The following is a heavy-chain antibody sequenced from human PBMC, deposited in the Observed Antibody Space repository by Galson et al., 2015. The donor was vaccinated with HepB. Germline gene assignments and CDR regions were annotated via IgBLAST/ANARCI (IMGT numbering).Heavy chain of an antibody. D-gene: IGHD3-3*01. J-gene: IGHJ5*02. CDR3: TTKIYDFWSGSWFDP. V-gene: IGHV3-15*01. CDR1: GFTFSNAW. CDR2: IKSKTDGGTT. Sequence: SLRLSCAASGFTFSNAWMSWVRQAPGKGLEWVGRIKSKTDGGTTDYAAPVKGRFTISRDDSKNTLYLQMNSLKTEDTAVYYCTTKIYDFWSGSWFDPWGQGTLVIVSS.